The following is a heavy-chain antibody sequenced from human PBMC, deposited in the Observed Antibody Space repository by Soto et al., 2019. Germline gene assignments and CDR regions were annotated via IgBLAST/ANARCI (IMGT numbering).Heavy chain of an antibody. CDR1: GFSLSTSGVG. J-gene: IGHJ4*02. D-gene: IGHD1-26*01. Sequence: SGPTLVNPTQTLTLTCTFSGFSLSTSGVGVGWIRQPPGKALEWLALIYWDDDKRYSPSLKSRLTITKDTSKNQVVLTMTNMDPVDTATYYCAHGPVGATNPKKKEFPLFDYWGQGTLVTVSS. CDR3: AHGPVGATNPKKKEFPLFDY. V-gene: IGHV2-5*02. CDR2: IYWDDDK.